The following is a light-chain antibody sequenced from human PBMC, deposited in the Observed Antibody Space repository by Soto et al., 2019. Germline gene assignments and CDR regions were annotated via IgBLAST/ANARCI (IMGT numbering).Light chain of an antibody. J-gene: IGLJ1*01. CDR2: EVS. V-gene: IGLV2-14*01. CDR3: TSYTSYSTLDV. CDR1: SSDVGGYNY. Sequence: QSALTQPASVSGSPGQSITISCTGTSSDVGGYNYVSWYQQHPDKAPKLMIYEVSNRPSGVSNRFSGSKSGHTASLTISGLQSEDEADYFCTSYTSYSTLDVFGTRTKLTVL.